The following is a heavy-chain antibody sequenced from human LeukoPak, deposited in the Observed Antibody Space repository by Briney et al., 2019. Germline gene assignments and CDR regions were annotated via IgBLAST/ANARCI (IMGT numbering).Heavy chain of an antibody. Sequence: ASVKVSCKAFGYTFTGYWMHWVRQAPGQGPEWMGIINPSGGSTSYAQKFQGRVTMTRDMSTSTVYMELSSLRSEDTAVYYCGRDASVARYGDYEGFDYWGQGTLVTVSS. D-gene: IGHD4-17*01. CDR1: GYTFTGYW. V-gene: IGHV1-46*01. CDR3: GRDASVARYGDYEGFDY. CDR2: INPSGGST. J-gene: IGHJ4*02.